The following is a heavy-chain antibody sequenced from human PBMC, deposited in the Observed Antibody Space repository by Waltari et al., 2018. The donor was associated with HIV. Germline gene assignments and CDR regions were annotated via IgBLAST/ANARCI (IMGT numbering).Heavy chain of an antibody. D-gene: IGHD6-13*01. CDR1: GLSLSSYS. Sequence: EVQLVESGGGLVKPGGSLRLSCADSGLSLSSYSMNWVRQAPGKGLELVSSISSSRSYIYYADSVKGRFTISRDNAKNSLYLQMNSLRVEDTAVYYCANSGGIGPYGMDVWGQGTTVTVSS. J-gene: IGHJ6*02. CDR2: ISSSRSYI. CDR3: ANSGGIGPYGMDV. V-gene: IGHV3-21*01.